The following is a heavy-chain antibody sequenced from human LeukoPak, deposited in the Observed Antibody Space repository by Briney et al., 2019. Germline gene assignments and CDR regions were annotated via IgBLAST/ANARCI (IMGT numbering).Heavy chain of an antibody. V-gene: IGHV1-69*05. CDR2: IIPIFGTA. D-gene: IGHD5-12*01. J-gene: IGHJ3*02. CDR1: GGTFSSYA. CDR3: ARGLASDAFDI. Sequence: ASVKVSCKASGGTFSSYAISWVRQAPGQGLEWMGGIIPIFGTANYAQKFQGRVTITTDESTSTAYMELSRLRSDDTAVYYCARGLASDAFDIWGQGTMVTVSS.